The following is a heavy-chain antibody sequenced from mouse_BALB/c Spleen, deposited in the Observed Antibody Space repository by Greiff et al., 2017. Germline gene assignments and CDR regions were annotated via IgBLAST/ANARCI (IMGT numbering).Heavy chain of an antibody. D-gene: IGHD2-4*01. V-gene: IGHV5-17*02. J-gene: IGHJ4*01. CDR1: GFTFSSFG. CDR3: ARNDYDSYAMDY. CDR2: ISSGSSTI. Sequence: EVQVVESGGGLVQPGGSRKLSCAASGFTFSSFGMHWVRQAPEKGLEWVAYISSGSSTIYYADTVKGRFTISRDNPKNTLFLQMTSLRSEDTAMYYCARNDYDSYAMDYWGQGTSVTVSS.